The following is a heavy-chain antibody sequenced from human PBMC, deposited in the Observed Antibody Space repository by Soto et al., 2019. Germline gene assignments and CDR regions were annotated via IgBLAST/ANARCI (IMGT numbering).Heavy chain of an antibody. D-gene: IGHD3-16*02. V-gene: IGHV1-69*13. J-gene: IGHJ5*02. CDR3: ARGMYYDYVWGSYRYNPRWFDP. Sequence: ASVKVSCKASGGTFSSYAISWVRQAPGQGLEWMGGIIPIFGTANYAQKFQGRVTITADESTSTAYMELSSLRSEDTAVYYCARGMYYDYVWGSYRYNPRWFDPWGQGTLVTVSS. CDR2: IIPIFGTA. CDR1: GGTFSSYA.